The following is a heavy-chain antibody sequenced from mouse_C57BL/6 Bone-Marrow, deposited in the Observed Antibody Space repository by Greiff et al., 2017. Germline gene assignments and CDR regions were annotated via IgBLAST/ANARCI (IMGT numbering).Heavy chain of an antibody. J-gene: IGHJ3*01. CDR3: ARGGSVFAY. Sequence: VQLQQPGAELVKPGASVKLYCKASGYTFTSYWMQWVKQRPGQGLEWIGEIDPSDSYTNYNQKFKGKATLTVDTSSSTAYMQLSSLTSEDSAVYYCARGGSVFAYWGQGTLVTVSA. CDR2: IDPSDSYT. V-gene: IGHV1-50*01. CDR1: GYTFTSYW.